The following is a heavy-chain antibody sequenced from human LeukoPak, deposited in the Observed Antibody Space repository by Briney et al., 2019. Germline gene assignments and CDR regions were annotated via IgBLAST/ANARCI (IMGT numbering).Heavy chain of an antibody. CDR2: IYYSGST. Sequence: SETLSLTCTVSGGSISSGDYYWSWTRQPPGKGLEWIGYIYYSGSTYYNPSLKSRVTISVDTSKNQFPLKLSSVTAADTAVYYCARILRYPIGHDIWGQGTMVTVSS. V-gene: IGHV4-30-4*01. CDR3: ARILRYPIGHDI. J-gene: IGHJ3*02. D-gene: IGHD2-2*02. CDR1: GGSISSGDYY.